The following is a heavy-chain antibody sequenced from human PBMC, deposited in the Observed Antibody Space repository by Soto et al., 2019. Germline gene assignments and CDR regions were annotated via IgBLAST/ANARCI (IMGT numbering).Heavy chain of an antibody. CDR1: GYTFTSYD. Sequence: VASVKVSCKASGYTFTSYDINWVRQATGQGLEWMGWMNPNSGNTGYAQKFQGRVTMTRNTSISTAYMELSSLRSEDTAVYYCARGGGSSRRRNNWFDPWGQGTLVTVSS. V-gene: IGHV1-8*01. CDR2: MNPNSGNT. J-gene: IGHJ5*02. CDR3: ARGGGSSRRRNNWFDP. D-gene: IGHD2-15*01.